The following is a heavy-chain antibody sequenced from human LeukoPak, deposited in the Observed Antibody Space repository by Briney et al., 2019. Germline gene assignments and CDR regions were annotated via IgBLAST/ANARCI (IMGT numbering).Heavy chain of an antibody. CDR3: AREGVGATMAN. V-gene: IGHV6-1*01. CDR1: LDTLSNKNAS. Sequence: SQSLSDTFVISLDTLSNKNASALWPTHSPSGAVVWLGRTYYRSKCYNDYSVSVKGRIDINPDTSNNQISLRLNPVTPEDTAVYFCAREGVGATMANWGQGTLVTVSS. CDR2: TYYRSKCYN. J-gene: IGHJ4*02. D-gene: IGHD1-26*01.